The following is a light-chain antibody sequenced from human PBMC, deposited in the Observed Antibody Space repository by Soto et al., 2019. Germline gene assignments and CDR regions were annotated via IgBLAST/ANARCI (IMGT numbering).Light chain of an antibody. V-gene: IGKV3-20*01. J-gene: IGKJ1*01. CDR2: GAS. CDR3: QQYGSSGT. CDR1: QSVSNNY. Sequence: EIVMTQSPATLSVSTCERATLSCRASQSVSNNYLAWYQQKPGQAPRLLIYGASNRATGITDRFSGSGSGTDFTLTISRLEPEDFAVYYCQQYGSSGTFGQGTKVDI.